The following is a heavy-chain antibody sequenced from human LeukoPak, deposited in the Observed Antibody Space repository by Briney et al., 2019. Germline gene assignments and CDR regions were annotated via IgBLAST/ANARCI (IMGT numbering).Heavy chain of an antibody. V-gene: IGHV5-51*01. D-gene: IGHD3-3*01. J-gene: IGHJ4*02. CDR1: GYSFTSYW. CDR3: ARKHYDFWSGYYWFDY. CDR2: IYPGDSDT. Sequence: GESLKISCKGSGYSFTSYWIGWVRQMPVKGLEWMGIIYPGDSDTRYSPSFQGQVTISADKSISTAYLQWSSLKASDTAMYYCARKHYDFWSGYYWFDYWGQGTLVTVSS.